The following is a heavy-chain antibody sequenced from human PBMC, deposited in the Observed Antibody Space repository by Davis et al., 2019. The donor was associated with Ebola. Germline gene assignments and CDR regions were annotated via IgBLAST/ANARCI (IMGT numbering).Heavy chain of an antibody. CDR3: ASSLYDFWRDTGYYGMDV. V-gene: IGHV4-59*08. Sequence: PSETLSLTCTVSGGSISSYYWSWIRQPPGKGLEWIGYIYYSGSTNYNPSLKSRVTISVDTSKNQFSLKLSSVTAADTAVYYCASSLYDFWRDTGYYGMDVWGQGTTVTVSS. J-gene: IGHJ6*02. CDR1: GGSISSYY. D-gene: IGHD3-3*01. CDR2: IYYSGST.